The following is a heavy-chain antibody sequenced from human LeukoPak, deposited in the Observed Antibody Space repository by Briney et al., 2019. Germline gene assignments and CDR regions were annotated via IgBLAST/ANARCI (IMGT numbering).Heavy chain of an antibody. Sequence: SETLSLTCTVSGGSISSSSYYWGWIRQPPGKGLEWIGSIYYSGSTYYNPSLKSRVTISVDTSKNQFSLKLSSVTAADTAVYYCARERVKRIGGRYYYMDVWGKGTTVTVSS. D-gene: IGHD3-3*01. J-gene: IGHJ6*03. CDR1: GGSISSSSYY. V-gene: IGHV4-39*07. CDR2: IYYSGST. CDR3: ARERVKRIGGRYYYMDV.